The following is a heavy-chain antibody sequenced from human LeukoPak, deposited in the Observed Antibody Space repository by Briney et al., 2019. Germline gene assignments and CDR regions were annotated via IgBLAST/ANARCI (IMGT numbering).Heavy chain of an antibody. D-gene: IGHD1-26*01. CDR1: GGSISSYY. Sequence: SETLSLTCTVSGGSISSYYWTWIRQPPGKGLEWIGYIYYSGSTNYNPSLKSRVTISVDTSKNQFSLKLSSVTAADTAVYYCARLSVSSGKTFDYWGQGTLVTVSS. J-gene: IGHJ4*02. V-gene: IGHV4-59*08. CDR3: ARLSVSSGKTFDY. CDR2: IYYSGST.